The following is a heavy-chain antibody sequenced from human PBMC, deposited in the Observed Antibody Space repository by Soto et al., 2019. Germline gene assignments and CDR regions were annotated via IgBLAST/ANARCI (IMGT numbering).Heavy chain of an antibody. CDR1: GFTFSSYG. CDR2: IWYDGSNK. V-gene: IGHV3-33*01. Sequence: GGSLRLSCAASGFTFSSYGMHWVRQAPGKGLEWVAVIWYDGSNKYYADSVKGRFTISRDNSKNTLYLQMNSLRAEDTAVYYCARDRKSRDYYYGMDVWGQGTTVTVSS. J-gene: IGHJ6*02. D-gene: IGHD2-2*01. CDR3: ARDRKSRDYYYGMDV.